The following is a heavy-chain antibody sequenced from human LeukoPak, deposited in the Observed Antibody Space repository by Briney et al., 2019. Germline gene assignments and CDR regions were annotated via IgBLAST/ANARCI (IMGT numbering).Heavy chain of an antibody. Sequence: GGSLRLSCTASGFTFGDYAMSWVRQAPGKGLEGVGFIRSKAYGGTTEYAASVKGRFTISRDDSKSIAYLQMNSLKAEDTAVYYCTRVRIAARRYYYYGMDVWGQGTTVTVSS. V-gene: IGHV3-49*04. CDR2: IRSKAYGGTT. CDR1: GFTFGDYA. CDR3: TRVRIAARRYYYYGMDV. D-gene: IGHD6-6*01. J-gene: IGHJ6*02.